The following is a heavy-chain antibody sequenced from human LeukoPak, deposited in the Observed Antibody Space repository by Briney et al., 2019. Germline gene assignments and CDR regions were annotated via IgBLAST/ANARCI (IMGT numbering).Heavy chain of an antibody. J-gene: IGHJ4*02. CDR3: ARGSRYYYGSGSYPFDY. Sequence: GGSLRLSCAASGFTFSDYYMSWIRQAPGKGLQWVSYITNSGSTIYYADSVKGRFTISRDNAKKSLYLQMNNLRAEDTAVYYCARGSRYYYGSGSYPFDYWGQETLVTVSS. D-gene: IGHD3-10*01. CDR2: ITNSGSTI. V-gene: IGHV3-11*01. CDR1: GFTFSDYY.